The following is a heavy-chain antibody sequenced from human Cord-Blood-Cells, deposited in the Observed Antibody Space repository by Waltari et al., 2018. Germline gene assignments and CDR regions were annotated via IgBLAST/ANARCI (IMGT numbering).Heavy chain of an antibody. Sequence: WIGEINHSGSTNYNPSLKSRVTISVDTSKNQFSLKLSSVTAADTAVYYCARGKGYDILTGYDYWGQGTLVTVSS. CDR2: INHSGST. D-gene: IGHD3-9*01. J-gene: IGHJ4*02. CDR3: ARGKGYDILTGYDY. V-gene: IGHV4-34*01.